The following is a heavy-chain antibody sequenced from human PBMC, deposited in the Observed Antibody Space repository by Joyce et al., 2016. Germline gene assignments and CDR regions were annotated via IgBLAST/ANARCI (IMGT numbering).Heavy chain of an antibody. CDR2: ISGGSGTI. CDR3: ATEGGVRGVIDAFHI. CDR1: GFTFSSYS. V-gene: IGHV3-48*02. J-gene: IGHJ3*02. Sequence: EVQLVESGGGLVQPGGSLRLSCAAFGFTFSSYSMNWVRQAPGKGLEWVSHISGGSGTIYYADSVKGQFLISRDNAKNSLHLQMNSLGDEDTAVYYCATEGGVRGVIDAFHIWGQGTMVTVSS. D-gene: IGHD3-10*01.